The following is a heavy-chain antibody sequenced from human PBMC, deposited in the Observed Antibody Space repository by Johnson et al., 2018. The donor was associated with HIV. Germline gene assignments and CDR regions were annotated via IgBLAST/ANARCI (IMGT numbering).Heavy chain of an antibody. J-gene: IGHJ3*01. V-gene: IGHV3-23*04. D-gene: IGHD3-10*01. CDR1: GFTFSSYA. CDR3: AFVPVMVRGVIRVS. CDR2: ISGSGGST. Sequence: VPLVESGGGLVQPGGSLRLSCAASGFTFSSYAMSWVRQAPGKGLEWVSAISGSGGSTYYADSVKGRFTISRDNSKNTLYLQMNSLRAEDTAVYYCAFVPVMVRGVIRVSWGQGTMVTVSS.